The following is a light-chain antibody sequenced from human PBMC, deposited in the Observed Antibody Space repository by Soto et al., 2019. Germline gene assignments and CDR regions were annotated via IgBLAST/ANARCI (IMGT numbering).Light chain of an antibody. J-gene: IGLJ2*01. V-gene: IGLV4-69*01. CDR3: QTWGTGGDVV. Sequence: QSVLTQSPSASASLGASVKLTCTLSSGHSTYAIAWHQQQPEKGPRYLMKLNSDGRHSKGDGIPDRFSSTSSGAERYLTISSLQSEDEAAYYCQTWGTGGDVVFGGGTKLTVL. CDR2: LNSDGRH. CDR1: SGHSTYA.